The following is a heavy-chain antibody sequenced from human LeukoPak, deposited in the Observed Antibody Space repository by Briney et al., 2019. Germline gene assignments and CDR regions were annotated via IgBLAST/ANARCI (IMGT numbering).Heavy chain of an antibody. CDR3: ARSLVLDYYYYYYMDV. CDR1: GGSISSYY. Sequence: SETLSLTCTVSGGSISSYYWSWIRQPPGKGLEWTGYIYYSGSTNYNPSLKSRVTISVDTSKNQFSLKLSSVTAADTAVYYYARSLVLDYYYYYYMDVWGKATTVTVSS. J-gene: IGHJ6*03. V-gene: IGHV4-59*01. CDR2: IYYSGST. D-gene: IGHD3-10*01.